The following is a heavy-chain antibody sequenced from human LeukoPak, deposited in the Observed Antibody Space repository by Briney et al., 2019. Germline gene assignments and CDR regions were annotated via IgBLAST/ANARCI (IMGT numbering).Heavy chain of an antibody. D-gene: IGHD2-15*01. J-gene: IGHJ3*02. CDR1: GFTFSSYE. CDR2: ITTDSSV. CDR3: ARGGYCSGGICYKWNAFDI. Sequence: GGSLRLSCVASGFTFSSYEMNWVRQAPGKGLEWVSYITTDSSVYSSDSVKGRFTISRDNAKDSMYLQMNSLRAEDTAVYYCARGGYCSGGICYKWNAFDIWGQGTMVTVSS. V-gene: IGHV3-48*03.